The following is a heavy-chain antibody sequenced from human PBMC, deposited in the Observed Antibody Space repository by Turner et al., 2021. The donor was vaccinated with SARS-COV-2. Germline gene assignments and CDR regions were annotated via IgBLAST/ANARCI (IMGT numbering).Heavy chain of an antibody. CDR2: IWNDGSNK. CDR1: GFSFSSYA. D-gene: IGHD3-10*01. V-gene: IGHV3-33*01. CDR3: ARAFGSGSFLLDY. Sequence: QVPLVESGGGVVQPGGYLTLSCAASGFSFSSYAMHWVRQSPEKGLEWVAIIWNDGSNKYYANTVKGRFTVSRDNSQNTLFLHMSALRVDDTAVYHCARAFGSGSFLLDYWGQGTQVTVSS. J-gene: IGHJ4*02.